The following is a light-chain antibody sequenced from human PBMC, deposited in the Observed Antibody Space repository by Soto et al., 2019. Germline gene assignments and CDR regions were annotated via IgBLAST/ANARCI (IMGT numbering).Light chain of an antibody. Sequence: QSALTQPASVSGSPGQSITISCTETSSDVGGYNYVSWYQHHPGKAPKLMIYEVSNRPSGVSNRFSGSKSGNTASLTISGLQAEDEADYYCSSYTSSSTPYVFGTGTKLTVL. V-gene: IGLV2-14*01. J-gene: IGLJ1*01. CDR1: SSDVGGYNY. CDR2: EVS. CDR3: SSYTSSSTPYV.